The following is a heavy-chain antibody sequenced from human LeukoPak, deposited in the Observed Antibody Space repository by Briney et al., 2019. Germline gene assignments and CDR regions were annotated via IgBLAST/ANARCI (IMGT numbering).Heavy chain of an antibody. J-gene: IGHJ5*02. D-gene: IGHD3-10*01. V-gene: IGHV4-34*01. CDR1: GGSFSGYY. CDR3: ARVVGYYYGSGKNWFDP. CDR2: INHSGST. Sequence: SETLSLTCAVYGGSFSGYYWSWIRQPPGKGLEWIGEINHSGSTNYNPSLKSRVTISVDTSKNQFSLKLSSVTAADTAVYYCARVVGYYYGSGKNWFDPWGQGTLVTVSS.